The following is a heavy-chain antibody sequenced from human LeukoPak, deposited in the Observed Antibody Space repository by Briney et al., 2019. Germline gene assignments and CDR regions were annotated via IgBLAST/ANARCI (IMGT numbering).Heavy chain of an antibody. CDR1: GGAVSRYY. V-gene: IGHV4-59*02. CDR3: ARGGYY. J-gene: IGHJ4*02. CDR2: IYYSGSA. D-gene: IGHD6-25*01. Sequence: PSETLSLTCTVSGGAVSRYYWCWIRQPPGKGLEWIGCIYYSGSANYNPSLKSRVTISVDTSKNQFSLKLSSVTAADTAVYYCARGGYYWGQGTLVTVSS.